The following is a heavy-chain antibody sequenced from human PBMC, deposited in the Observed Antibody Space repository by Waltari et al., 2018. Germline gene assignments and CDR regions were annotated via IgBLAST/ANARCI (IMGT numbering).Heavy chain of an antibody. D-gene: IGHD6-13*01. CDR1: GAFLPSYY. J-gene: IGHJ5*02. V-gene: IGHV4-59*01. Sequence: QVQVQESGPGLVEPSETLSLTCTVSGAFLPSYYWTWIRQSPGQGLETIGYFFHSGTINYNPSLNGRATISIDTSNNLFSLKLTSVTAADTAVYYCAKASSVRGRGWFDPWGQGILVTVSS. CDR2: FFHSGTI. CDR3: AKASSVRGRGWFDP.